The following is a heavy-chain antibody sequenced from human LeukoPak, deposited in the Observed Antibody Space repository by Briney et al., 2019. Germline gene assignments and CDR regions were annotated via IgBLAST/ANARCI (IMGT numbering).Heavy chain of an antibody. D-gene: IGHD3-22*01. J-gene: IGHJ4*02. CDR1: GFTFSSYA. CDR3: ASRTPYYYDSSGYFFAR. CDR2: ISGSGGST. Sequence: GGSLRLSCAASGFTFSSYAMSWVRQAPGKGLEWVSAISGSGGSTYYAGSVKGRFTISRDNSKNTLYLQMNSLRAEDTAVYYCASRTPYYYDSSGYFFARWGQGTLVTVSS. V-gene: IGHV3-23*01.